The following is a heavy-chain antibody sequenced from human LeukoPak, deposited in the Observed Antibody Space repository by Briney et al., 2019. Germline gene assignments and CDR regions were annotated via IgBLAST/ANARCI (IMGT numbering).Heavy chain of an antibody. V-gene: IGHV3-20*04. CDR1: GFTFDDYG. D-gene: IGHD5-18*01. J-gene: IGHJ4*02. CDR2: INWNGGST. Sequence: PGGSLRLSCAASGFTFDDYGMSWVRKAPGKGLEWVSSINWNGGSTGYADSVKGRFTLFRDNAKNSLYLQINSLKPWDTASYFWSRAETTGIQEWLPVHNWGQGTLVTVSS. CDR3: SRAETTGIQEWLPVHN.